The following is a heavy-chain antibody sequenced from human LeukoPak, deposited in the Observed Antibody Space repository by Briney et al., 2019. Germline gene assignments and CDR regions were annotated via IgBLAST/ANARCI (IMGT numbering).Heavy chain of an antibody. J-gene: IGHJ5*02. CDR1: GFTFSSYW. V-gene: IGHV3-7*01. D-gene: IGHD5-18*01. Sequence: PGGSLRLSCAASGFTFSSYWMSWVRQAPGKGLEWVANIKQDGSEKDSVDAVKGRFTTSRDNAKNSLYLQMNSLRAEDTAVYYCARDRGYSYGTYNWFDPWGQGTLVTVSS. CDR2: IKQDGSEK. CDR3: ARDRGYSYGTYNWFDP.